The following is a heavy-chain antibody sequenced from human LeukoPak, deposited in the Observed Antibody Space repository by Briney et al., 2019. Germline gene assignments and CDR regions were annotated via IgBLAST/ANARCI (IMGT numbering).Heavy chain of an antibody. D-gene: IGHD5-18*01. V-gene: IGHV4-59*01. CDR2: IYYSGST. CDR1: GGSISSYY. Sequence: SETLSLTCTVSGGSISSYYWSWIRQPPGKALEWIGYIYYSGSTTYNPSLQSRVTISVDTSKNQLSLKLSSVTAADTAVYFCARDLGPYTAHFDYWGQGTLVTVSS. CDR3: ARDLGPYTAHFDY. J-gene: IGHJ4*02.